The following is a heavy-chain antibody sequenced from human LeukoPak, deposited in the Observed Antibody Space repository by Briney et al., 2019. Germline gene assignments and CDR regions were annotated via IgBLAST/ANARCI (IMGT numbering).Heavy chain of an antibody. CDR1: GFTFSSYW. Sequence: GGSLRLSCAASGFTFSSYWMHWVRQAPGKGLEWVSAISGSGGSTYYADSVKGRFTISRDNSKNTLYLQMNSLRAEDTAVYYCAKGHGGNGVDYMDVWGKGTTVTVSS. J-gene: IGHJ6*03. D-gene: IGHD4-23*01. V-gene: IGHV3-23*01. CDR2: ISGSGGST. CDR3: AKGHGGNGVDYMDV.